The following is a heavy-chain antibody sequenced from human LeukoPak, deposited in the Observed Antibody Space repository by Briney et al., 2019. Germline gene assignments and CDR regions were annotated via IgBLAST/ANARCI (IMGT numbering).Heavy chain of an antibody. CDR2: TKPDGSAE. CDR1: GFSFRNYW. J-gene: IGHJ4*02. Sequence: RGSLRLSCAASGFSFRNYWMGWVRQAPGKGLEWVANTKPDGSAEYYADSVRGRFTASRDNANNLLYLQMNRLRAEDTAVYYCAREGRAYYYGSGSPFDYWGQGTLVTVSS. V-gene: IGHV3-7*01. D-gene: IGHD3-10*01. CDR3: AREGRAYYYGSGSPFDY.